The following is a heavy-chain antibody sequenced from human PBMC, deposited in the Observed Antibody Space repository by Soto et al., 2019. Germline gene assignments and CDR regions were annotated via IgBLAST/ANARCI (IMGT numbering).Heavy chain of an antibody. CDR3: ATDNGYYVRAIDY. J-gene: IGHJ4*02. CDR2: IVPIFGTA. CDR1: GGTFSNFA. Sequence: QVQLVQSGAEVKKPGSSVKVSCKASGGTFSNFAINWVRQAPGQGLEWMGGIVPIFGTANYAQNFQGRVTISADESTSTAYMELSGLRSEDTAVYYCATDNGYYVRAIDYWGQGTLVTVSS. D-gene: IGHD3-10*02. V-gene: IGHV1-69*12.